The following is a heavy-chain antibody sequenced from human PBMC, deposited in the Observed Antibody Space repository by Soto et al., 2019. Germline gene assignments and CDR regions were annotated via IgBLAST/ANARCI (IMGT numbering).Heavy chain of an antibody. Sequence: PGGSLRLSCAASGYSISTYWMSWVRQAPGKGLEWVANVKQDGSEEYYADSVKGRFIISRDNAKNSLYLQMNSLRAEYTAVYYCAALDTAMVKTAGYWGQGTLVTVSS. CDR3: AALDTAMVKTAGY. CDR2: VKQDGSEE. D-gene: IGHD5-18*01. V-gene: IGHV3-7*01. CDR1: GYSISTYW. J-gene: IGHJ4*02.